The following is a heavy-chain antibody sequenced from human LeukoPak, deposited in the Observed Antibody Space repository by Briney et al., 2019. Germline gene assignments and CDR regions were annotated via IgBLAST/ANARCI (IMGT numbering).Heavy chain of an antibody. D-gene: IGHD2-2*01. Sequence: SETLSLTCTVSGGSISSSSYYWGWIRQPPGKGLEWIGSIYYSGSTYYNPSLKSRVTISVDTSKNQFSLKLNSVTAADTAVYYCARVPTNGYCSSTSCGGYWGQGTLVTVSS. J-gene: IGHJ4*02. CDR1: GGSISSSSYY. V-gene: IGHV4-39*01. CDR3: ARVPTNGYCSSTSCGGY. CDR2: IYYSGST.